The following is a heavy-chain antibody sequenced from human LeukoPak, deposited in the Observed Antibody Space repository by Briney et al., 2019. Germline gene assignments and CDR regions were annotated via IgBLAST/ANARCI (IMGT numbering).Heavy chain of an antibody. D-gene: IGHD3-22*01. Sequence: GGSLRLSCAASGFTFSSYGMHWVRQAPGKGLEWVAVIWYDGSNKYYADSVKGRFTISRDNSKTTLYLQMNSLRAEDTAVYYCARDITMIVVDAFDIWGQGTMVTVSS. V-gene: IGHV3-33*01. J-gene: IGHJ3*02. CDR1: GFTFSSYG. CDR2: IWYDGSNK. CDR3: ARDITMIVVDAFDI.